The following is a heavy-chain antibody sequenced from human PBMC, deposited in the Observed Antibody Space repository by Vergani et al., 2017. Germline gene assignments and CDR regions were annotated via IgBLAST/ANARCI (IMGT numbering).Heavy chain of an antibody. CDR3: ARNKREGWYYDILTGYYYYYYMDV. J-gene: IGHJ6*03. CDR1: GYTFTGYY. V-gene: IGHV1-2*04. Sequence: QVQLVQSGAEVKKPGASVKVSCKASGYTFTGYYMHWVRQAPGQGLEWMGWINPNSGGTNYAQKFQGWVTMTRDTSISTAYMELSRLRSDDTAVYYCARNKREGWYYDILTGYYYYYYMDVWGKGTTVTVSS. CDR2: INPNSGGT. D-gene: IGHD3-9*01.